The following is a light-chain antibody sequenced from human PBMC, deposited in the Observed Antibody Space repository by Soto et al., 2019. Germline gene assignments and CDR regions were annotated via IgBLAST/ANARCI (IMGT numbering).Light chain of an antibody. CDR3: QHYNSYSEA. V-gene: IGKV1-5*03. CDR2: KAS. J-gene: IGKJ1*01. CDR1: QTISSW. Sequence: DIQVTQSPCSVSGSVGERVTVSCGASQTISSWLAWYQQKPGKATKLLIYKASTLKSGVPSRFSGSGSGTEFTLTISSLQPDDFATYYCQHYNSYSEAFGQGTKVDIK.